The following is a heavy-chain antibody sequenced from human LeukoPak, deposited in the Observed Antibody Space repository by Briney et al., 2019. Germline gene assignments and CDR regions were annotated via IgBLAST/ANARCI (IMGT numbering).Heavy chain of an antibody. J-gene: IGHJ5*01. CDR1: GGSISNYY. CDR3: ARDRCEGYCTSFDS. D-gene: IGHD2-8*01. V-gene: IGHV4-4*07. CDR2: IHSSGST. Sequence: SETLSLTCTVSGGSISNYYWSWIRQPAGKGLEWIGRIHSSGSTNYNPSLKSRVTISVDKSKNQFSLRLSSVIAADTAVYFCARDRCEGYCTSFDSWGQGALVTVSS.